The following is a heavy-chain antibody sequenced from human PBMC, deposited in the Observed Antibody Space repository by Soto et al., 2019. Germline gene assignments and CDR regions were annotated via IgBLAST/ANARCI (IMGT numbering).Heavy chain of an antibody. V-gene: IGHV1-18*01. CDR2: ISPYNDYT. Sequence: QVQLAQSANEVKKPGASVRVSCKAAGYTFIRNGIAWVRQAPGQGLEWMGWISPYNDYTVYAQKFKGRVSMTADTSTRTVYMNLRGLKSDDTAVYYCARGGYYDNSWGKLSHYGLDVWGQGTSVSVSS. CDR3: ARGGYYDNSWGKLSHYGLDV. CDR1: GYTFIRNG. J-gene: IGHJ6*02. D-gene: IGHD3-16*01.